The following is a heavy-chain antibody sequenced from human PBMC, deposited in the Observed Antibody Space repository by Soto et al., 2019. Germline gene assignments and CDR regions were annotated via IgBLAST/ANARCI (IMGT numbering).Heavy chain of an antibody. CDR3: ARSSGSYSRFDP. CDR2: IYYSGST. Sequence: QVQLQESGPGLVKPSETLSLTCTVSGGSISSYYWSWIRQPPGKGLEWIGYIYYSGSTNYNPSLKGRVTISVDTSKNQFSLKLSSVTAADTAVYYCARSSGSYSRFDPWGQGTLVTVSS. J-gene: IGHJ5*02. V-gene: IGHV4-59*08. CDR1: GGSISSYY. D-gene: IGHD1-26*01.